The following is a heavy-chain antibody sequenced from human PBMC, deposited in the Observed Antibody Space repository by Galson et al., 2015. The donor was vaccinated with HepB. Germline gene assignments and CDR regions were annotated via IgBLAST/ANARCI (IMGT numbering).Heavy chain of an antibody. J-gene: IGHJ4*02. D-gene: IGHD2-15*01. Sequence: SLRLSCAASGFTLNSYAMHWVRQAPGKGLEWVVVISYDGRNEYYADSVKGRFTISRDNSMTTLYLQMSSLRAEDTAMYYCARQDCSGGRCFLEYWGQGTLVTVSS. CDR3: ARQDCSGGRCFLEY. CDR2: ISYDGRNE. CDR1: GFTLNSYA. V-gene: IGHV3-30*04.